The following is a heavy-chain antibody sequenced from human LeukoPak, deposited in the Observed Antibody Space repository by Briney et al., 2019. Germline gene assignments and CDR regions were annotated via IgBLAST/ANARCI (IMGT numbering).Heavy chain of an antibody. V-gene: IGHV4-30-2*01. D-gene: IGHD6-13*01. CDR1: GGSISSGGYY. Sequence: PSETLSLTCTVSGGSISSGGYYWRWIRQPPGKGLEWIGYIYHSGSTYYNPSLKSRVTISVDRSKNQFSLKLSSVTAADTAVYYCARDGIAAAGTWPPGAYYYMDVWGKGTTVTVPS. CDR3: ARDGIAAAGTWPPGAYYYMDV. J-gene: IGHJ6*03. CDR2: IYHSGST.